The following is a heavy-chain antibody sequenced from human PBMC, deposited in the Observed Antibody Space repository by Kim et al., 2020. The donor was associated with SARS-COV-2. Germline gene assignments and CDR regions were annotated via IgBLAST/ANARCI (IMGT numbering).Heavy chain of an antibody. D-gene: IGHD3-3*01. CDR2: IYYSGST. V-gene: IGHV4-59*13. CDR1: GGSISSYY. CDR3: ARDPANYDFWSGLSYYYGMDV. J-gene: IGHJ6*02. Sequence: SETLSLTCTVSGGSISSYYWSWIRQPPGKGLEWIGYIYYSGSTNYNPSLKSRVTISVDTSKNQFSLKLSSVTAADTAVYYCARDPANYDFWSGLSYYYGMDVWGQGTTVTVSS.